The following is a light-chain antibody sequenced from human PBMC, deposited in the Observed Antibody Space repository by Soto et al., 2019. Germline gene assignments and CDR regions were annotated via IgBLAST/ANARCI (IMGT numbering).Light chain of an antibody. Sequence: LLTQSPSSLSASVGDRVTITCRASQGISAYVNWYQQKPGKAPQLLIFAASTLQHGVPSRFSGSGSGTDFTLTISSLEPEDAGIYYCQQRSHWPPITFGQGTRLEIK. V-gene: IGKV1-39*01. CDR3: QQRSHWPPIT. CDR2: AAS. J-gene: IGKJ5*01. CDR1: QGISAY.